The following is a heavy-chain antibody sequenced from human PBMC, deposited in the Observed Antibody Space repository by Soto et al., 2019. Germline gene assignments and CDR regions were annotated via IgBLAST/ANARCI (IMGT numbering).Heavy chain of an antibody. D-gene: IGHD3-10*01. J-gene: IGHJ4*02. Sequence: SETLSLTCAVSGYSISSGYYWGWIRQPPGKGLEWIGSIYHSGSTYYNPSLKSRVTISVDTSKNQFSLKLSSVTAADTAVYYCAKVKGPGDYFDYWGQGTLVTVSS. V-gene: IGHV4-38-2*01. CDR1: GYSISSGYY. CDR2: IYHSGST. CDR3: AKVKGPGDYFDY.